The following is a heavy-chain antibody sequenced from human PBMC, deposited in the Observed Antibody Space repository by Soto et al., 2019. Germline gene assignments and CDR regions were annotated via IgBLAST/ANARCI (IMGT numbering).Heavy chain of an antibody. CDR2: ICHSGNT. Sequence: SETLSLTCTVSGGSITIGGYCWSWIRQPPGQGLEWIGYICHSGNTYYNPSLKSRVTTSLDRSKNQFSLSLSSVTAADTAVYYCARVWFGESSWFDPWGQGTLVTVSS. CDR3: ARVWFGESSWFDP. D-gene: IGHD3-10*01. J-gene: IGHJ5*02. CDR1: GGSITIGGYC. V-gene: IGHV4-30-2*01.